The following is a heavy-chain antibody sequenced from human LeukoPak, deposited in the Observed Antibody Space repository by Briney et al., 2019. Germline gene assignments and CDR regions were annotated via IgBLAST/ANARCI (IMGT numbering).Heavy chain of an antibody. CDR3: AMLPPDCDY. J-gene: IGHJ4*02. D-gene: IGHD2-15*01. CDR2: INSDWTST. V-gene: IGHV3-74*01. CDR1: GFTFSSYW. Sequence: GGSLRLSCAASGFTFSSYWMHWVRQAPGKGLVWVSRINSDWTSTAYADSVKGRFTISRDHAKNTMYLQMNSLRAEDTAVYYCAMLPPDCDYWGQGTLVTVSS.